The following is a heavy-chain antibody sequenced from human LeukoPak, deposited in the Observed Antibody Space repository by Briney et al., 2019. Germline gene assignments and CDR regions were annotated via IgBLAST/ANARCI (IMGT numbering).Heavy chain of an antibody. CDR2: INSDGSST. D-gene: IGHD3-3*01. V-gene: IGHV3-74*01. CDR1: GFTFSSYW. J-gene: IGHJ4*02. Sequence: GGPLTLSCAASGFTFSSYWMHWVRQAPGKGLVWVSRINSDGSSTSYADSVRGRFTISRDNAKNTLYLQMNSLRAEDTAVYYCAKDHYWSIDYWGRGTLVTVSS. CDR3: AKDHYWSIDY.